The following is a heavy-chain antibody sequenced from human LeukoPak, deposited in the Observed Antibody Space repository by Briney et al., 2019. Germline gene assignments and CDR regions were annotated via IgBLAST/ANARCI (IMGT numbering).Heavy chain of an antibody. CDR3: ARPGSGWYGGFDH. J-gene: IGHJ4*02. Sequence: SETLSLTCTVSGGSISSSTYYWGWIRQPPGKGLEWIGSIYYSGSTYYNSSLKSRVTISVDTSKNQFSLKLSSVTAADTAVYYCARPGSGWYGGFDHWGQGIVVTVSS. CDR2: IYYSGST. V-gene: IGHV4-39*01. CDR1: GGSISSSTYY. D-gene: IGHD6-19*01.